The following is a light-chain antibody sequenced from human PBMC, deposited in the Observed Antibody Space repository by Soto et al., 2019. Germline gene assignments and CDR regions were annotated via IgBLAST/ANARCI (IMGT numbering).Light chain of an antibody. CDR3: KKYGSSPIN. CDR1: QSVSTY. V-gene: IGKV3-20*01. CDR2: GAY. Sequence: EIVLTQSPATLDFPPGGRATLSFIASQSVSTYLAWYQQKPGQATRIIIYGAYSSATGIKDRFSGSGSGKDFTITIRRLEDEDFAVYYCKKYGSSPINYGKGTRREIK. J-gene: IGKJ5*01.